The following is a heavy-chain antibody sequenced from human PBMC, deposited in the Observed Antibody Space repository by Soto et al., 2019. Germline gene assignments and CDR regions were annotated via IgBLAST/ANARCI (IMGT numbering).Heavy chain of an antibody. V-gene: IGHV3-15*01. CDR1: GFTFSNAW. D-gene: IGHD4-17*01. CDR2: IKSKTDGGTT. CDR3: TTEVVTTVTTMAFDI. Sequence: GGSLRLSCAASGFTFSNAWMSWVRQAPGKGLEWVGRIKSKTDGGTTDYAAPVKGRFTISRDDSKNTLYLQMNSLKTEDTAVYYCTTEVVTTVTTMAFDIWGQGTMVTVSS. J-gene: IGHJ3*02.